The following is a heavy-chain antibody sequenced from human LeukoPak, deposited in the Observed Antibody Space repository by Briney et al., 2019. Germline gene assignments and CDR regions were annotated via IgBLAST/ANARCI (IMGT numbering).Heavy chain of an antibody. CDR2: IKESEAT. CDR3: AREGVRNVHNPLGY. CDR1: GGSLSGYY. Sequence: PSETLSLTCAVYGGSLSGYYWTWIRQPPGKGLEWIGEIKESEATNYNASLKSRVTISIDTSKNQLSLKLTSVTAADTAVYYCAREGVRNVHNPLGYWGQGTLVTVRS. D-gene: IGHD5-24*01. J-gene: IGHJ4*02. V-gene: IGHV4-34*01.